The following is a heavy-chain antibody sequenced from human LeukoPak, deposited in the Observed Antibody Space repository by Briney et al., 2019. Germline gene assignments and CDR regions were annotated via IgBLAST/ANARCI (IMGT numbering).Heavy chain of an antibody. CDR3: ARGGDCSSTSCSDWFDP. D-gene: IGHD2-2*01. Sequence: GESLKISCKGSGYSFTNYWIGWVRQMPGKGLEWMGIIYPGDSDTRYSPSFQGRVTISADKSISTAYLQWSSLRSEDTAVYYCARGGDCSSTSCSDWFDPWGQGTLVTVSS. J-gene: IGHJ5*02. CDR2: IYPGDSDT. V-gene: IGHV5-51*01. CDR1: GYSFTNYW.